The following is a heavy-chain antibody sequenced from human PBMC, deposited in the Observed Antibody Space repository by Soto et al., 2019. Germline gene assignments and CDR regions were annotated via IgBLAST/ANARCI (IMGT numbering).Heavy chain of an antibody. D-gene: IGHD6-13*01. CDR3: ARVAAWGYSSSWYGFGAFDI. Sequence: PSETLSLTCTVSGGSISSGGYYWSWIRQHPGKGLEWIGYIYYSGSTYYNPSLKSRVTISVDTSKNQFSLKLSSVTAADTAVYYCARVAAWGYSSSWYGFGAFDIWGQGTMVTVSS. J-gene: IGHJ3*02. CDR1: GGSISSGGYY. V-gene: IGHV4-31*03. CDR2: IYYSGST.